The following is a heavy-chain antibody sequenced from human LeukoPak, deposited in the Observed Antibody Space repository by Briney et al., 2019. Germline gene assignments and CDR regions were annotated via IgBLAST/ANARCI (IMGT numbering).Heavy chain of an antibody. J-gene: IGHJ4*02. Sequence: SGTLSLTCTVSGGSISSYYWSWIRQPPGKGLEWIGYIYTSGSTNYNPSLKSRVTISVDTSKNQFSLKLSSVTAADTAVYYCARSSGSYSPFDYWGQGTLVTVSS. CDR2: IYTSGST. CDR1: GGSISSYY. CDR3: ARSSGSYSPFDY. V-gene: IGHV4-4*09. D-gene: IGHD1-26*01.